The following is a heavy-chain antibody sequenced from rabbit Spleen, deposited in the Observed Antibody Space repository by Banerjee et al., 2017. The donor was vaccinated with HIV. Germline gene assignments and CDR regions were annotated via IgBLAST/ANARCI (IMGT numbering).Heavy chain of an antibody. D-gene: IGHD8-1*01. Sequence: QSLEESGGGLVKPGASLTLTCTASGFTLSGYWMCWVRQAPGKGLEWIGCIYGGSGYTYSATWAKGRFTCSKTSSTTVTLQMTSLTVADTATYFCARDTGSSFSSYGMDLWGQGTLVTVS. CDR2: IYGGSGYT. J-gene: IGHJ6*01. CDR3: ARDTGSSFSSYGMDL. V-gene: IGHV1S40*01. CDR1: GFTLSGYW.